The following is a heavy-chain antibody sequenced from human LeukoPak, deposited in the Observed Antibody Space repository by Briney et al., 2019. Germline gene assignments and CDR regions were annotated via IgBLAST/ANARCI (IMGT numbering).Heavy chain of an antibody. CDR3: ARSYCSSTNCYGLDYFDY. CDR1: GFTLSDHY. J-gene: IGHJ4*02. CDR2: IRNKANSYAT. D-gene: IGHD2-2*01. Sequence: GGSVRLSCATSGFTLSDHYIDWVRQAPGKGLEWVGRIRNKANSYATEYAASVKGRFTISRDDSQNSLYLQMNSLKTEDTAVYYCARSYCSSTNCYGLDYFDYWGQGTLVTVSS. V-gene: IGHV3-72*01.